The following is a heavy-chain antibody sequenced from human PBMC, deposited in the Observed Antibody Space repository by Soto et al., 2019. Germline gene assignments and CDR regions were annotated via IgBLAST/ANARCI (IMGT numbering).Heavy chain of an antibody. CDR3: TSPYYYDSSGYYFDY. D-gene: IGHD3-22*01. Sequence: EVQLVESGGGLVKPGGSLRLSCAASGFTFSNAWMNWVRQAPGKGLEWVGRIKSKTDGGTTDYAAPVKGRFTISRDDSKTTLYLLMYSLKIEDTAVYYCTSPYYYDSSGYYFDYWVHGTLVTVSS. CDR1: GFTFSNAW. V-gene: IGHV3-15*07. CDR2: IKSKTDGGTT. J-gene: IGHJ4*01.